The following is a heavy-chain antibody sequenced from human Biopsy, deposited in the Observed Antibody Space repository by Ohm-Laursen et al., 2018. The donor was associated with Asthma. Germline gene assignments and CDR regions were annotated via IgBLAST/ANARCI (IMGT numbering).Heavy chain of an antibody. V-gene: IGHV4-39*02. J-gene: IGHJ6*04. D-gene: IGHD4-17*01. CDR3: ARVVSYGDIYFGIDV. CDR2: VFWSGST. CDR1: GGYTGSSNHH. Sequence: PSETLSLTCRVSGGYTGSSNHHWAWIRQAPGKGLEWIGFVFWSGSTHYSRSLERRVSISIDTATNEFSMKLWSVTPADTAVYFCARVVSYGDIYFGIDVWGSGNTVVVST.